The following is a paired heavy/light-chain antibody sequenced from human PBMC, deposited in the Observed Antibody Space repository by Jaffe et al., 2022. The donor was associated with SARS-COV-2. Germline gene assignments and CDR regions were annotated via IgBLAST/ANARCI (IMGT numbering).Heavy chain of an antibody. D-gene: IGHD1-26*01. CDR3: TTVLRWDLQIDY. J-gene: IGHJ4*02. CDR2: IKSKTDDETT. V-gene: IGHV3-15*01. Sequence: EVQLVESGGGLVKPGGSLRVSCAASGFTFSNAWMSWVRQVPGKGLEWVGHIKSKTDDETTDYAAPVKGRFTISRDDSRNTLHLQMNNLQSEDTAVYYCTTVLRWDLQIDYWGQGTLVTVSS. CDR1: GFTFSNAW.
Light chain of an antibody. CDR2: WAS. J-gene: IGKJ2*01. CDR3: QQYYSTPLT. CDR1: QSIFHNSLNKNY. V-gene: IGKV4-1*01. Sequence: DIVMTQSPDSLAVSLGERATINCKPSQSIFHNSLNKNYLAWYQQRPGQPPKLLIYWASTRESGVPDRFSGSGSETDFTLTISSLQAEDVAVYYCQQYYSTPLTFGQGTKLEIK.